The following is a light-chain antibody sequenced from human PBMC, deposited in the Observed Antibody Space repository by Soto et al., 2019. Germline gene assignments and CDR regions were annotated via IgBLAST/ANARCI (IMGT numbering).Light chain of an antibody. CDR3: QQYNNWPQK. J-gene: IGKJ1*01. CDR2: GAS. Sequence: EIVMTQSPATLSVSPGERATLSCRASQSVSSNLAWYQQKPSQAPRLLIYGASTRATGIPARFSGSGSGTEITLTISSLQSEDFAVYYCQQYNNWPQKFGQGTKVDIK. CDR1: QSVSSN. V-gene: IGKV3-15*01.